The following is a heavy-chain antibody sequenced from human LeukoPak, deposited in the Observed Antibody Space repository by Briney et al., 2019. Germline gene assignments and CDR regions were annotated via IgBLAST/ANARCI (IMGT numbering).Heavy chain of an antibody. V-gene: IGHV4-61*02. Sequence: IPSETLSLTCTVSGGSISSGSYYWSWIRQPAGKGLEWIGRIYTSGSTYYNPSLKSRVTISVDTSKNQFSLKLSSVTAADTAVYYCASYSNYVSASSYYYYMDVWGKGTTVTVSS. J-gene: IGHJ6*03. CDR1: GGSISSGSYY. D-gene: IGHD4-11*01. CDR2: IYTSGST. CDR3: ASYSNYVSASSYYYYMDV.